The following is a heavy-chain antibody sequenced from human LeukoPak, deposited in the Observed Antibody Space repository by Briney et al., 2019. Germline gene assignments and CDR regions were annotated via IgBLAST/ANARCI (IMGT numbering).Heavy chain of an antibody. CDR3: ARQTRYNYGPAFDF. V-gene: IGHV4-39*01. CDR2: IYYSGNT. CDR1: GGSISSSSYY. J-gene: IGHJ4*02. Sequence: SETLSLTCTVSGGSISSSSYYWGWIRQPPGRGLEWIGSIYYSGNTYYNPSLKSRVTISVDTSKNQFSLKLSSVTAADTAVYYCARQTRYNYGPAFDFWGQGALVTVSS. D-gene: IGHD5-18*01.